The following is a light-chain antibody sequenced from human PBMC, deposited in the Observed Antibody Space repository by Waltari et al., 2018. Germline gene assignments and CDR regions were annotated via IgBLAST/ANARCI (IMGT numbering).Light chain of an antibody. CDR3: CSYAGSHTFVV. CDR2: EVS. J-gene: IGLJ2*01. V-gene: IGLV2-23*02. CDR1: SKDVGKYKL. Sequence: QSALTQPASVSGFPGQAVNHSCNGNSKDVGKYKLVSWYQKKPSKTPKLMIYEVSKRPSGVSNRFSGSKSGNTASLTISGLQAEDEADYYCCSYAGSHTFVVFGGGTKLTVL.